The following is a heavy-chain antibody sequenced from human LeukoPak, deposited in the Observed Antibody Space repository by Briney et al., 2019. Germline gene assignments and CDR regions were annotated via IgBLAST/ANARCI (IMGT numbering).Heavy chain of an antibody. V-gene: IGHV3-7*01. Sequence: PGGSLRLSCAASGFTFSSYAMSWVRQAPGKGLEWVANIKQDGSEKYYVDSAKGRFTISRDNAKNSLYLQMNSLRAEDTAVYYCARDSGSYGYWGQGTLVTVSS. CDR2: IKQDGSEK. J-gene: IGHJ4*02. CDR3: ARDSGSYGY. CDR1: GFTFSSYA. D-gene: IGHD1-26*01.